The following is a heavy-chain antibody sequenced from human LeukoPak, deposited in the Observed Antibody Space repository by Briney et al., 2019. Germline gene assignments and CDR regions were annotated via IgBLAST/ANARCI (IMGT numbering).Heavy chain of an antibody. D-gene: IGHD3-10*01. J-gene: IGHJ4*02. CDR3: ARDSSWFGEYLPND. CDR2: INHSGST. CDR1: GGSFSGYY. Sequence: PSETLSLTCAVYGGSFSGYYWSWIRQPPGKGLEWIGEINHSGSTNYNPSLKSRVTISVDTSKNQFSLKLSSVTAADTAVYYCARDSSWFGEYLPNDWGQGTLVTVSS. V-gene: IGHV4-34*01.